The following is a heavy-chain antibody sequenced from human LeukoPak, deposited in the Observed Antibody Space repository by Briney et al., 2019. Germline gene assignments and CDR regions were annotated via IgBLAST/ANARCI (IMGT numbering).Heavy chain of an antibody. D-gene: IGHD6-19*01. Sequence: GRSLRLSCAASGFTFSNYAMHWVRQAPGKGLEWVALISYDGRNKYYADSVKGRFTISRDTSKNTLYLQMNRLRAEDTAVYYCARDLDSSGWYGYFDYWGQGTLVTVSS. V-gene: IGHV3-30*04. CDR2: ISYDGRNK. CDR1: GFTFSNYA. CDR3: ARDLDSSGWYGYFDY. J-gene: IGHJ4*02.